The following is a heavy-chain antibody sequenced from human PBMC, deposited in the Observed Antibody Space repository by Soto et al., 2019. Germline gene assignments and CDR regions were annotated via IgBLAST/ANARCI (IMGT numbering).Heavy chain of an antibody. V-gene: IGHV4-59*01. CDR3: ARDGGGPYDH. CDR2: IYYSGST. J-gene: IGHJ4*01. Sequence: SETLSLTCTVSGAPITINYWSWIRQAPGKGLEWIGYIYYSGSTTYNPSLKSRVTMSADTSKDQFSLKLNSVTAADTAVYYCARDGGGPYDHWGHGSMVTVYS. D-gene: IGHD2-15*01. CDR1: GAPITINY.